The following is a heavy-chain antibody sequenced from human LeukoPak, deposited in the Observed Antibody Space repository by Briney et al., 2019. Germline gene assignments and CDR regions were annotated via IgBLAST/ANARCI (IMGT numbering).Heavy chain of an antibody. Sequence: SETLSLTCTVSSGSMNSYYWSWVRQPPGKGLEWIGYVYYTGNTDYNPSLRSRVTISVDTSKNQFSLRLNSVTTADTAVYYCARSSPVPDYWGQGTLVTVSS. V-gene: IGHV4-59*01. CDR2: VYYTGNT. CDR1: SGSMNSYY. CDR3: ARSSPVPDY. J-gene: IGHJ4*02.